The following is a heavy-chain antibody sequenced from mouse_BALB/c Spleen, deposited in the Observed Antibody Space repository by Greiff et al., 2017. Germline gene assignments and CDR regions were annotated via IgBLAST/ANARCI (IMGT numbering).Heavy chain of an antibody. CDR3: TRGGAY. CDR2: IYPGSGST. J-gene: IGHJ3*01. CDR1: GYTFTSYW. V-gene: IGHV1S22*01. Sequence: LQQPGSELVRPGASVKLSCKASGYTFTSYWMHWVKQRHGQGLEWIGNIYPGSGSTNYDEKFKSKGTLTVDTSSSTAYIHLSSLTSEDSAVYYCTRGGAYWGQGTLVTVSA.